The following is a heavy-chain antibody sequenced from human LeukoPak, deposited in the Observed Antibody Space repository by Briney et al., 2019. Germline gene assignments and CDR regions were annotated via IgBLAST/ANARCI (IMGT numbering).Heavy chain of an antibody. D-gene: IGHD3-3*01. V-gene: IGHV3-11*01. J-gene: IGHJ6*02. CDR1: GFTFSDYY. CDR3: ARDRLRFFRSGMDV. CDR2: ISSSGSTI. Sequence: KLGGSLRPSCAASGFTFSDYYMSWIRQAPGKGLEWVSYISSSGSTIYYADSVKGRFTISRDNAKNSLYLQMNSLRAEDTAVYYCARDRLRFFRSGMDVWGQGTTVTVSS.